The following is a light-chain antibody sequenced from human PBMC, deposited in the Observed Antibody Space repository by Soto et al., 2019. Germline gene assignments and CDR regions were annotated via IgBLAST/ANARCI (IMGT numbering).Light chain of an antibody. V-gene: IGKV1-27*01. CDR3: QKYNSAPLT. CDR2: AAS. Sequence: DIQMTQSPSSLSASLGDRVTITCRASQGIGVYLAWFQQKPGNAPKLLIYAASTLQSGVPSRFSGSGSGTDFTLTVSSLQPEDVATYYCQKYNSAPLTFGGGTKVDIK. J-gene: IGKJ4*01. CDR1: QGIGVY.